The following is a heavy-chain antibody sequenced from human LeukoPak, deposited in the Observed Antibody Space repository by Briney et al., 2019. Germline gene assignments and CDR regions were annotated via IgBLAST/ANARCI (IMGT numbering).Heavy chain of an antibody. CDR2: INHSGST. CDR3: ARGSSWYDEDY. J-gene: IGHJ4*02. V-gene: IGHV4-34*01. CDR1: GGSFSGYY. Sequence: SETLSLTCAVYGGSFSGYYWSWIRQPPGKGLEWIGEINHSGSTNYNPSLKSRVTISVDTSKNQFSLKLSSVTAADTAVYYCARGSSWYDEDYWGQGTLVTVSS. D-gene: IGHD6-13*01.